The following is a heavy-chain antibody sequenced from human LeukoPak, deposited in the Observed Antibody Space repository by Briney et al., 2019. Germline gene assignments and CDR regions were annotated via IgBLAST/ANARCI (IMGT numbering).Heavy chain of an antibody. CDR3: AKDMYSSSWARVSCYSDY. J-gene: IGHJ4*01. D-gene: IGHD6-13*01. CDR1: GFTFSSYA. Sequence: GGSLRLSCAASGFTFSSYAMSWVRQAPGKGLEWVSAISGSGGSTYYADSVKGRFTISRDNSKNTLYLQMTSLRAEDSAVYYCAKDMYSSSWARVSCYSDYSGQGTLVTVYS. V-gene: IGHV3-23*01. CDR2: ISGSGGST.